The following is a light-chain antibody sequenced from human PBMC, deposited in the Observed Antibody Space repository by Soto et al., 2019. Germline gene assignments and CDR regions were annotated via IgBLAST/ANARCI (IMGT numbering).Light chain of an antibody. CDR2: EVS. V-gene: IGKV2-30*01. Sequence: VVMTQSPLSLPVTLGQPASIACRSSQSLLYTDGNTYLSWFQQRPGQSPRRLIYEVSNRDSGVADRFSGSGSGTDFTLKISRVEAEDVGVYYCMQGSYWPRTFGQGTKVEIK. CDR3: MQGSYWPRT. CDR1: QSLLYTDGNTY. J-gene: IGKJ1*01.